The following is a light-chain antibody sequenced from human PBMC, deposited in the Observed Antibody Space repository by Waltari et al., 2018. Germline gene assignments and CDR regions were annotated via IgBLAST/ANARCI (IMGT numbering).Light chain of an antibody. Sequence: DIQLTQSPSPLSASVGDRVTITCRASQSISSWLAWYQQKPGKAPKLLIYKASSLESGVPSRFSGSGSGTEFTLTINSLQPDDFATYYCQQYNSFGTFGQGTKVEIK. CDR2: KAS. CDR1: QSISSW. J-gene: IGKJ1*01. CDR3: QQYNSFGT. V-gene: IGKV1-5*03.